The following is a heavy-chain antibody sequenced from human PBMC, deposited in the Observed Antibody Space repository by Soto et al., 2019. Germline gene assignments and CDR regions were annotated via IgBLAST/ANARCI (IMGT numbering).Heavy chain of an antibody. CDR3: ARVRFISKGYDSGWYIAH. J-gene: IGHJ5*02. D-gene: IGHD6-19*01. CDR2: MNPDSGST. Sequence: QVQLVQSGAEVKKPGASVKVSCKPSGYPFTSYHVNWVRQAPGQGLEWMGWMNPDSGSTDYALKFQGRLTMTRNTSMSTAYLELRSLTSEDTAIYYGARVRFISKGYDSGWYIAHWGQGTQVIGSS. V-gene: IGHV1-8*01. CDR1: GYPFTSYH.